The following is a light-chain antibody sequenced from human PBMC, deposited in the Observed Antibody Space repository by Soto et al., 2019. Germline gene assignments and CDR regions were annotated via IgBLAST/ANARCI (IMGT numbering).Light chain of an antibody. J-gene: IGLJ1*01. V-gene: IGLV2-14*01. CDR3: SSFTRHKTYV. Sequence: QSVLTQPVSVSGSPGQSSTISCTGTGSDFGDYNYVSWYQQLPGKAPILLIYDVTNRPSGISHRLSGSKSGNTAFLTISGLQAEDEADYYCSSFTRHKTYVFGAGTKVTVL. CDR2: DVT. CDR1: GSDFGDYNY.